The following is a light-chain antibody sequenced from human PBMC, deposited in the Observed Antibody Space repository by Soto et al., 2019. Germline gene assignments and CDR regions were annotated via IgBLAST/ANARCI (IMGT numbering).Light chain of an antibody. CDR3: QQRSNWHLT. Sequence: IVLTQSPATLSLSPGGRATLSCRASQSVSSYLAWYQQKPGQAPRLLIYDASNRATGIPARFSGSGSGTDFTLTISSLEPEDFAVYYCQQRSNWHLTFGGGTKVDIK. J-gene: IGKJ4*01. V-gene: IGKV3-11*01. CDR2: DAS. CDR1: QSVSSY.